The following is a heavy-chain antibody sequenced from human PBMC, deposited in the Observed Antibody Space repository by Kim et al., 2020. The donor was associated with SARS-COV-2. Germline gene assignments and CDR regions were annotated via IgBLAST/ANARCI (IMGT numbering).Heavy chain of an antibody. Sequence: YADPVTRRFTIARDNSTNTLYLQMSSQRSEDTAVYYCAREVDYGAYGLDYWGQGTLVTVSS. CDR3: AREVDYGAYGLDY. D-gene: IGHD4-17*01. J-gene: IGHJ4*02. V-gene: IGHV3-53*01.